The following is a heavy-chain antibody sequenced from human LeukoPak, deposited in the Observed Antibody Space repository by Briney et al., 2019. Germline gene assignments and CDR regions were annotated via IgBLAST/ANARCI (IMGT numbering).Heavy chain of an antibody. CDR2: IYHSGST. V-gene: IGHV4-38-2*02. CDR3: ARGGVGGRSGFDAFDI. CDR1: GYSISSGYY. J-gene: IGHJ3*02. Sequence: PSETLSLTCTVSGYSISSGYYWGWIRQPPGKGLERIGSIYHSGSTYYNPSLKSRVTISVDTSKNQFSLKLSSVTAADTAVYYCARGGVGGRSGFDAFDIWGQGTMVTVSS. D-gene: IGHD1-26*01.